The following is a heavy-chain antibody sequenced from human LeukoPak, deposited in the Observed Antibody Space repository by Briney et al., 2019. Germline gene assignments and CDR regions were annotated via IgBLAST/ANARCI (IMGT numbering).Heavy chain of an antibody. CDR1: DFTVSSNY. Sequence: GGSLRLSCAASDFTVSSNYMSWVRQAPGKGLEWVSVIHKNAITSYADTVEGRFTISRDNSKNTLYLQMNNLRVDDTAVYYCARSLRVRGVPDYMDVWGKGTTVTVYS. CDR2: IHKNAIT. V-gene: IGHV3-53*01. CDR3: ARSLRVRGVPDYMDV. J-gene: IGHJ6*03. D-gene: IGHD3-10*01.